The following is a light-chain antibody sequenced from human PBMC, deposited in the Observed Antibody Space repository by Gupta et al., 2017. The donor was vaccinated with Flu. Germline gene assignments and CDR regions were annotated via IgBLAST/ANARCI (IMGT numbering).Light chain of an antibody. J-gene: IGLJ2*01. CDR3: SSYTTSSTVV. CDR1: SSDVAGYNF. V-gene: IGLV2-14*01. CDR2: EDS. Sequence: QSALTQPASVSGSPGQSITISCTGTSSDVAGYNFVSWYQQHPGKAPKLMIYEDSNRPSGVSNRFSGSKSGNTASLTISGLQAEDEADYYCSSYTTSSTVVFGGGTKLTVL.